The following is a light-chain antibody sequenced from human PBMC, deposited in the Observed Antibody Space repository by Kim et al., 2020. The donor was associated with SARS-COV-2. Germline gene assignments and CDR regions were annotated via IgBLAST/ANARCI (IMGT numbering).Light chain of an antibody. Sequence: SVSPGERATLSCRASQSVSSRLAWYQQKPGQAPRLLIYDASTRATGIPARFSGSGFGTEFTLTISSLQSEDFVVYYCQQYDKGLTFGGGTKVDIK. J-gene: IGKJ4*01. CDR3: QQYDKGLT. CDR1: QSVSSR. V-gene: IGKV3-15*01. CDR2: DAS.